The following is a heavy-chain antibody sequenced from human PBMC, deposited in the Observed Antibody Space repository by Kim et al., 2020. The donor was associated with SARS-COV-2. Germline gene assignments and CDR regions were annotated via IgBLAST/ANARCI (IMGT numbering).Heavy chain of an antibody. V-gene: IGHV3-21*01. D-gene: IGHD1-26*01. J-gene: IGHJ4*02. CDR3: ARDLVGASDY. CDR1: GFTFSSYS. Sequence: GGSLRLSCEASGFTFSSYSMNWVRQAPGKGLEWVASISSSDTYIYYADAVKCRFTVSRDNAKNSLYLQMNSLRAEDTAMYYCARDLVGASDYWGQGTLVPVSS. CDR2: ISSSDTYI.